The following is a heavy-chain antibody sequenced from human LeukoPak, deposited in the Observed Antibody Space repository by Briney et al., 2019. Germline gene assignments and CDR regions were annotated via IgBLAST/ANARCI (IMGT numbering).Heavy chain of an antibody. D-gene: IGHD3-22*01. V-gene: IGHV4-59*01. Sequence: PSETLSLTCTVSGGSISSYYWSWIRQPPGKGLEWIGYIYYSGSTSYNPSLKSRVTISVDTSKNQFSLKLSSVTAADTAVYYCARDGIGYYYDSSGYYTGADIWGQGTMVTVSS. CDR1: GGSISSYY. CDR2: IYYSGST. CDR3: ARDGIGYYYDSSGYYTGADI. J-gene: IGHJ3*02.